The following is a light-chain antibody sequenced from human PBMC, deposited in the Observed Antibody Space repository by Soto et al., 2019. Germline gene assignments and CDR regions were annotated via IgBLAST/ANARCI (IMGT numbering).Light chain of an antibody. V-gene: IGLV2-11*01. J-gene: IGLJ1*01. CDR1: SSDVGAYNY. CDR2: DVS. CDR3: CLNAGSLEV. Sequence: QSALTQPPSVSGSPGQSVTISCTGTSSDVGAYNYVAWYQQHPGKAPKVMIYDVSKRPSGVPDRFSGSKFGNTASLTISGLQAEYEADYYCCLNAGSLEVFGTGTKVTVL.